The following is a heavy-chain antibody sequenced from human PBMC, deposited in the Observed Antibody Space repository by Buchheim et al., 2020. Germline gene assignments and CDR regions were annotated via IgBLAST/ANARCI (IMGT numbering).Heavy chain of an antibody. J-gene: IGHJ6*02. V-gene: IGHV4-34*01. CDR3: ARERIQLWLRTYYYYGMDV. CDR2: INHSGST. CDR1: GGSFSGYY. Sequence: QVQLQQWGAGLLKPSETLSLTCAVYGGSFSGYYWSWIRQPPGQGLEWIGEINHSGSTTYNPSLKSRVTISVDTSKNQFSLKLSSVTAADTAVYYCARERIQLWLRTYYYYGMDVWGQGTT. D-gene: IGHD5-18*01.